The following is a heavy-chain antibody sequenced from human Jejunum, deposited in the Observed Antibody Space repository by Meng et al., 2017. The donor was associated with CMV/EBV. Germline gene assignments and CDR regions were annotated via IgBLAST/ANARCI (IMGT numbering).Heavy chain of an antibody. CDR2: MYHSGRT. V-gene: IGHV4-59*01. J-gene: IGHJ4*02. Sequence: TVSGGSIRSYYWNWIRQYPGKGLEWIAYMYHSGRTKYNSSLKSRVNISLDMSTNQFSLRLSSVTAADTAVYYCARGDERWSGYFMGWGQGTLVTVSS. CDR3: ARGDERWSGYFMG. CDR1: GGSIRSYY. D-gene: IGHD3-3*01.